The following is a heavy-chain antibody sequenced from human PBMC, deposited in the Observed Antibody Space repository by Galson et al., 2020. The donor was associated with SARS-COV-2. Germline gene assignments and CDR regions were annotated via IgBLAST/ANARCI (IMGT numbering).Heavy chain of an antibody. D-gene: IGHD2-2*02. Sequence: ASVQVSCKASGYTFTSYDINWVRQATGQGLEWMGWMNPNSGNTGYAQKFQGRVTMTRNTSISTAYMELSSLRSEDTAVYYCARDTFEDYYYYGMDVWGQGTTVTVSS. CDR1: GYTFTSYD. CDR2: MNPNSGNT. V-gene: IGHV1-8*01. J-gene: IGHJ6*02. CDR3: ARDTFEDYYYYGMDV.